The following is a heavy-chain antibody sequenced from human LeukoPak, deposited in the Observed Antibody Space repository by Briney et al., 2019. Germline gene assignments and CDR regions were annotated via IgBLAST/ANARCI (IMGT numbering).Heavy chain of an antibody. Sequence: SETLSLTCTVSGGSISSSSYYWGFIGQPPGKGLEWIGSIFHSGSTYYNPSLKSRVTISLDTSNNQFSLRLTSVTAADTAVYYCARGYYDNSGPYFDYWGQGTLVTVSS. V-gene: IGHV4-39*07. CDR3: ARGYYDNSGPYFDY. J-gene: IGHJ4*02. CDR1: GGSISSSSYY. D-gene: IGHD3-22*01. CDR2: IFHSGST.